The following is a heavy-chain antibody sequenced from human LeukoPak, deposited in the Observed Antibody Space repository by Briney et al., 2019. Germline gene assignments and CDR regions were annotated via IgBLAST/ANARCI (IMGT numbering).Heavy chain of an antibody. CDR1: GDSISSSTYN. CDR3: ASGSYSSGWYPYFEF. CDR2: IYHSGTT. J-gene: IGHJ4*02. D-gene: IGHD6-19*01. Sequence: PSQTLSLTCTVSGDSISSSTYNWGWLRQPPGKGLEWIGSIYHSGTTSYTPSLKSRVTISVDTSKNQFSLTLSSVTAADTAVYYCASGSYSSGWYPYFEFWGQGTPVTVSS. V-gene: IGHV4-39*01.